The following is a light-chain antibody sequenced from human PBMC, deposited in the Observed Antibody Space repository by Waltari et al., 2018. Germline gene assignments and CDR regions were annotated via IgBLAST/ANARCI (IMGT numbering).Light chain of an antibody. CDR3: QQYYSSPYT. J-gene: IGKJ2*01. Sequence: DFVMTQSPASLALSLGERATIHCKTSPTVLYNSNNRNYLTCYQQKPGQHPKLLFYWSSTRESAVPDRFSASGTGKDFTLSISGIQPEDVAIYYCQQYYSSPYTFGQGTRLEIK. CDR2: WSS. CDR1: PTVLYNSNNRNY. V-gene: IGKV4-1*01.